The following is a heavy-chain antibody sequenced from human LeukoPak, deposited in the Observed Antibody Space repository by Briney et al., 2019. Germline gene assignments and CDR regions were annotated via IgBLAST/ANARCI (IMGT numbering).Heavy chain of an antibody. CDR3: ASRKLGNDY. CDR1: GGSINY. CDR2: IYYSGST. Sequence: PSETLSLTCTVSGGSINYWSWIRQPPGKGLEWIGYIYYSGSTNYNPSLKSRVTISADTSQNQFSLKLSSVTAADTAVYYCASRKLGNDYWGQGTLVTVSS. D-gene: IGHD7-27*01. J-gene: IGHJ4*02. V-gene: IGHV4-59*01.